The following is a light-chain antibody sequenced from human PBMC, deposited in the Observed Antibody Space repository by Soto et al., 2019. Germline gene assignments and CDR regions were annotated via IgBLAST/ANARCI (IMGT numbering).Light chain of an antibody. CDR3: GAWDSSLSAVV. CDR2: DNN. Sequence: QSALTQPPSVSAAPGQKVTISCSGSSSNLGNNYVSWFQQLPGTAPKLLTYDNNKRPSGIPDRFSGSKSGTSATLGITGLQTGDEADYYCGAWDSSLSAVVFGGGTKVTVL. J-gene: IGLJ2*01. CDR1: SSNLGNNY. V-gene: IGLV1-51*01.